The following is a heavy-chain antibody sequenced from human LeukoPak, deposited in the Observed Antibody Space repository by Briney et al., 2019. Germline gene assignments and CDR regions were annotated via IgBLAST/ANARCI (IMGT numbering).Heavy chain of an antibody. Sequence: GVSLRLSCAASGFTFAGFAMKWVRQAPGKGLEWVSGVSGSGGSTYYAESVKGRFNISRDNSKNTVYLQMNSLRAEDTAFYYCAKINVPTTVTPGPWGQGTLVTVSS. V-gene: IGHV3-23*01. CDR2: VSGSGGST. CDR3: AKINVPTTVTPGP. CDR1: GFTFAGFA. J-gene: IGHJ5*02. D-gene: IGHD4-17*01.